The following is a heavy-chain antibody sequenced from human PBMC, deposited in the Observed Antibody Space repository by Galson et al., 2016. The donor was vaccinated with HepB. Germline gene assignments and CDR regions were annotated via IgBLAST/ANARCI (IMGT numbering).Heavy chain of an antibody. CDR1: GYRLTDYW. D-gene: IGHD4-17*01. CDR3: ARALEYGSRNYYDYYAMDV. Sequence: QSGAEVKEPGESLRISCQGSGYRLTDYWITWVRQVPGKGLQWMGRNDPDDSYTNYSPSFQGHVTISVDKSINTAYLQWSTLKASDTAIYYCARALEYGSRNYYDYYAMDVWGPGTTVIVSS. J-gene: IGHJ6*02. V-gene: IGHV5-10-1*01. CDR2: NDPDDSYT.